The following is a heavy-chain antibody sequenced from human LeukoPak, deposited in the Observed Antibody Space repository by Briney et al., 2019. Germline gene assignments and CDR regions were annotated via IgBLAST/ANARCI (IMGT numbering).Heavy chain of an antibody. V-gene: IGHV4-30-4*08. CDR2: IYYSGST. D-gene: IGHD3-10*01. Sequence: SQTLSLTCTVCGGSISSGDYYWSWIRQPPGKGLEWIGYIYYSGSTYYNPSLKSRVTISVDTSKNQFSLKLSSVTAADTAVYYCARDTDMVRGVIKRAFDIWGQGTMVTVSS. CDR1: GGSISSGDYY. CDR3: ARDTDMVRGVIKRAFDI. J-gene: IGHJ3*02.